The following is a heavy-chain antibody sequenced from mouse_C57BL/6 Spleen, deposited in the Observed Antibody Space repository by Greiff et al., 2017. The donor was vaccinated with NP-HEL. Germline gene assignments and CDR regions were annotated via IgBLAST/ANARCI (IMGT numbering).Heavy chain of an antibody. J-gene: IGHJ1*03. Sequence: DVQLQESGGGLVKPGGSLKLSCAASGFTFSDYGMHWVRQAPEKGLEWVAYISSGSSTIYYADTVKGRFTISRDNAKNTLFLQMTSLRTEDTAMYYCARHFYYYGSSYVGYFDVWGTGTTVTVSS. CDR2: ISSGSSTI. D-gene: IGHD1-1*01. CDR1: GFTFSDYG. CDR3: ARHFYYYGSSYVGYFDV. V-gene: IGHV5-17*01.